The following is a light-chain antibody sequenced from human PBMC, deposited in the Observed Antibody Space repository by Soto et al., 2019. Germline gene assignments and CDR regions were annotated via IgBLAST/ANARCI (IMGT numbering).Light chain of an antibody. CDR2: EVI. CDR3: SAYTHSNTVI. Sequence: QSALTQPASVSGSPGQSITISCTGTSSDVAAYNFVSWYQQHPGEVPKLMIYEVIKRPSGISDRFSGSKSGNTASLTISGLQAEDEADYYCSAYTHSNTVIFGGATKLTVL. V-gene: IGLV2-14*03. CDR1: SSDVAAYNF. J-gene: IGLJ2*01.